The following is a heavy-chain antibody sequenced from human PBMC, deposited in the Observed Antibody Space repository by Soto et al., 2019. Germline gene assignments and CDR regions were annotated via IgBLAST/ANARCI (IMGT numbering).Heavy chain of an antibody. V-gene: IGHV3-11*05. D-gene: IGHD6-19*01. CDR2: ISSSSSYT. J-gene: IGHJ6*02. CDR1: GFTFSDYY. CDR3: ARGIAVAGHDRYGMAV. Sequence: QVQLVESGGGLVKPGGSLRLSCAASGFTFSDYYMSWIRQAPGKGLEWVSYISSSSSYTNYADSGKGGFTIARDNAKHSLCLQMNSLRAEETAVYYCARGIAVAGHDRYGMAVWGQGTTVTVSS.